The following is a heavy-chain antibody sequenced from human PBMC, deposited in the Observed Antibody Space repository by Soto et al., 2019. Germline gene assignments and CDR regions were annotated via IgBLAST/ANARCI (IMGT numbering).Heavy chain of an antibody. CDR2: ISSSSSYI. CDR1: GFTFSSYS. V-gene: IGHV3-21*01. Sequence: VGSLRLSCAASGFTFSSYSMNWVRQAPGKGLEWVSSISSSSSYIYYADSVKGRFTISRDNAKNSLYLQMNSLRAEDTAVYYCARDQRYYYDSSGYYAFDIWGQGTMVTVSS. CDR3: ARDQRYYYDSSGYYAFDI. J-gene: IGHJ3*02. D-gene: IGHD3-22*01.